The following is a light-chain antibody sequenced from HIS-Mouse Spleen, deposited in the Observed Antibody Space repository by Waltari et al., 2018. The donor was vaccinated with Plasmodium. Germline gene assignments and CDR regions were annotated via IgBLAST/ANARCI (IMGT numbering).Light chain of an antibody. Sequence: SYELTQPPSVSVSPGQPARITCSGDELPKQYASWYQQKPGQAPVLVIYKDSERPSGIPERFSGSSSGTTVTLTISGVQAEDEADYYCQSADSSGTYRVFGGGTKLTVL. J-gene: IGLJ2*01. CDR3: QSADSSGTYRV. CDR1: ELPKQY. CDR2: KDS. V-gene: IGLV3-25*03.